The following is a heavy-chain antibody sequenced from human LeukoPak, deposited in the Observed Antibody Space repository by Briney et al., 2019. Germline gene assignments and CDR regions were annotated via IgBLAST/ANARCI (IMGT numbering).Heavy chain of an antibody. CDR1: GYTLTELS. CDR3: ARVVGASAFDI. J-gene: IGHJ3*02. V-gene: IGHV1-24*01. Sequence: ASVKVSCKVSGYTLTELSMHWVRQAPGKGLEWMGGFDPEDGETIYAQKFQGRVTMTRDMSTSTVYMELSSLRSEDTAVYYCARVVGASAFDIWGQGTMVTVSS. CDR2: FDPEDGET. D-gene: IGHD1-26*01.